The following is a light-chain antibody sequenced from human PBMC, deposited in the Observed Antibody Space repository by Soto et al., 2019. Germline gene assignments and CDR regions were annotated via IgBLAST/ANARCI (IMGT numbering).Light chain of an antibody. J-gene: IGKJ1*01. CDR1: QNIRSW. CDR2: DAS. Sequence: DFQITQSPSTLSASVGDRVTITCRASQNIRSWLAWCQQKPGRAPKLLIYDASSVESGVPQCFSGSGCGTQFTSALGILPTDHFSTNSCQQDHSYRTLGQWTKVEI. V-gene: IGKV1-5*01. CDR3: QQDHSYRT.